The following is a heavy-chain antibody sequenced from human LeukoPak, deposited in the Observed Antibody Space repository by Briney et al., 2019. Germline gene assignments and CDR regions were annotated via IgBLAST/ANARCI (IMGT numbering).Heavy chain of an antibody. V-gene: IGHV3-30*18. D-gene: IGHD4-23*01. CDR3: ANPTVVTLGKDAFDI. Sequence: GGSLRLSCAASGFTFSSYGMHWVRQAPGKGLEWVAVISYDGSNKYYADSVKGRFTISRDNSKNTLYLQMNSLRAEDTAVYYCANPTVVTLGKDAFDIWGRGTMVTASS. J-gene: IGHJ3*02. CDR1: GFTFSSYG. CDR2: ISYDGSNK.